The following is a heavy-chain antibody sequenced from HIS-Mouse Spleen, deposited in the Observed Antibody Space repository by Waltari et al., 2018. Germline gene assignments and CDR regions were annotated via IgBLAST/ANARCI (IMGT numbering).Heavy chain of an antibody. CDR2: IYYIGST. Sequence: QLQLQESGPGLVKPSETLSLTCTVSGGSISSSSYYWGWIRQPPGKGLEWIGSIYYIGSTYYNPSLSIRVTITVDPSKNQFSLKLSSVTAADTAVYYCAREIPYSRSWYDWYFDLWGRGTLVTVSS. J-gene: IGHJ2*01. CDR1: GGSISSSSYY. CDR3: AREIPYSRSWYDWYFDL. V-gene: IGHV4-39*07. D-gene: IGHD6-13*01.